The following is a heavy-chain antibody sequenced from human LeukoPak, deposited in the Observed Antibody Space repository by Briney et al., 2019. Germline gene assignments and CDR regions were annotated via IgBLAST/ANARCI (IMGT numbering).Heavy chain of an antibody. V-gene: IGHV3-11*06. Sequence: GGSLRLSCAASGFTFSDYYMSWIRQAPGKGLEWVSYISSSSSYTNYADSVKGRFTISRDNAKNPLYLQMNSLRAKDTAVYYCARAQCYCSGGSCYFDYWGQGTLVTVSS. CDR2: ISSSSSYT. D-gene: IGHD2-15*01. CDR1: GFTFSDYY. CDR3: ARAQCYCSGGSCYFDY. J-gene: IGHJ4*02.